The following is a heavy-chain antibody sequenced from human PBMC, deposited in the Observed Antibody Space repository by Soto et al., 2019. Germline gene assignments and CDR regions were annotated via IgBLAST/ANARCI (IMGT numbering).Heavy chain of an antibody. Sequence: SETLSLTCTVSGGSISSGDYYWSWIRQHPGKGLEWIGYIYYSGSTYYNPSLKSRVTISVDTSKNQFSLKLSSVTAADTAVYYCARRLYYDSSGFEGGGLDVWGPGTTVTVS. CDR3: ARRLYYDSSGFEGGGLDV. CDR1: GGSISSGDYY. J-gene: IGHJ6*02. D-gene: IGHD3-22*01. V-gene: IGHV4-31*03. CDR2: IYYSGST.